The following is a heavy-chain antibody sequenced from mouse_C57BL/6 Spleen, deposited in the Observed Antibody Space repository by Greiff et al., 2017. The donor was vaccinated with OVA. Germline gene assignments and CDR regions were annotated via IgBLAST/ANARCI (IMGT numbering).Heavy chain of an antibody. CDR2: IYPGDGDT. D-gene: IGHD4-1*01. CDR1: GYAFSSSW. CDR3: ARRLGPDYFDY. J-gene: IGHJ2*01. Sequence: VQLQESGPELVKPGASVKISCKASGYAFSSSWMTWVKQRPGKGLEWIGRIYPGDGDTNYNGKFKGKATLTADKSSSTAYMQLSSLTSEDSAVYFCARRLGPDYFDYWGQGTTLTVSS. V-gene: IGHV1-82*01.